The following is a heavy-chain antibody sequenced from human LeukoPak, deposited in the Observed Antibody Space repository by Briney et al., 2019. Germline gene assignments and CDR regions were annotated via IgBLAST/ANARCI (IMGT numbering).Heavy chain of an antibody. D-gene: IGHD1-14*01. CDR3: ARANPADFNL. CDR2: IRGDGIVT. Sequence: GGSLRLSCVASGFTFSDYAMNWVRQAPGKGLVWVSRIRGDGIVTNYADSVEGRFTISRDNAKNTVHLQMNSLRDDDTAVYYCARANPADFNLWGRGTLVTVSS. CDR1: GFTFSDYA. V-gene: IGHV3-74*01. J-gene: IGHJ2*01.